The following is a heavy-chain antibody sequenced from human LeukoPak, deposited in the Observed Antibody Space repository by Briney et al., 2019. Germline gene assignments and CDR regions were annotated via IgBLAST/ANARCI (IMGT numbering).Heavy chain of an antibody. CDR1: GFTFSTHS. D-gene: IGHD2-8*01. CDR3: AKSVMGGQYLSALDN. Sequence: GGSLRLSCAASGFTFSTHSMDWVRQAPGKGLEWVSVISGRGGSTYYADSVKGRFTISRDNSKNTLYLQMDSLRAEDTAVYYCAKSVMGGQYLSALDNWGQGILVTVSS. V-gene: IGHV3-23*01. CDR2: ISGRGGST. J-gene: IGHJ4*02.